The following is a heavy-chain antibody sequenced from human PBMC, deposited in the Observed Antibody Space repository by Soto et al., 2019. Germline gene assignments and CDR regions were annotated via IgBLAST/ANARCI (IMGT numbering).Heavy chain of an antibody. D-gene: IGHD6-19*01. CDR1: GYTFTSYY. CDR3: ARDPIPSSGWPPEYFQH. V-gene: IGHV1-46*01. Sequence: GASVKVSCKASGYTFTSYYMHWVRQAPGQGLEWMGIINPSGGSTSYAQKFQGRVTMTTDTSTSTAYMELRSLRSDDTAVYYCARDPIPSSGWPPEYFQHWGQGTLVTVSS. J-gene: IGHJ1*01. CDR2: INPSGGST.